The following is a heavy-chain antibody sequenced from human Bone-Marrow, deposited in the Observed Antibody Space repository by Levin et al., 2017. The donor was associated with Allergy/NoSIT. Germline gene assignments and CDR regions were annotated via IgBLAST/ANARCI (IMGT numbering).Heavy chain of an antibody. CDR1: GGTFSSYA. CDR2: IIPIFGTA. Sequence: KISCKASGGTFSSYAISWVRQAPGQGLEWMGGIIPIFGTANYAQKFQGRVTITADESTSTAYMELSSLRSEDTAVYYCARARRLRYFDWLSFNGMDVWGQGTTVTVSS. CDR3: ARARRLRYFDWLSFNGMDV. D-gene: IGHD3-9*01. V-gene: IGHV1-69*01. J-gene: IGHJ6*02.